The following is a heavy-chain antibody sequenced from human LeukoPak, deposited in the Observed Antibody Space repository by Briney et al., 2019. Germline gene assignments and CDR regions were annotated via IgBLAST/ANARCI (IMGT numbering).Heavy chain of an antibody. J-gene: IGHJ4*02. Sequence: PGGSLRLSCAASGFTFSSYWMSWVRQDPGKGREWVANIKQDESEKYYVDSVKGRFTISRDNAKNSLFLQMNSLRAEDTAVYYCARAGSFSSSYGISWDYWGQGALVAVSS. CDR1: GFTFSSYW. CDR3: ARAGSFSSSYGISWDY. V-gene: IGHV3-7*01. D-gene: IGHD2-15*01. CDR2: IKQDESEK.